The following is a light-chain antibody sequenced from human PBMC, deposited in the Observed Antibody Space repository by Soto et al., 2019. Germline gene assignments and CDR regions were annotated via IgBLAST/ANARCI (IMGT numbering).Light chain of an antibody. CDR2: GAS. V-gene: IGKV3D-15*01. CDR3: QQYYNWPLT. CDR1: QSVSIN. Sequence: EIVMTQTPATLSVSPGERATLSCRASQSVSINLAWYQQKPGQAPRLLIYGASTRATGIPARFSGSGSGTEFTLTISSLQSEDFAVYYCQQYYNWPLTFGGGTKVDI. J-gene: IGKJ4*01.